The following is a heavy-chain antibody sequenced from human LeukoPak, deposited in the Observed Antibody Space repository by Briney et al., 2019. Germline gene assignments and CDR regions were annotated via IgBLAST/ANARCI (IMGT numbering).Heavy chain of an antibody. V-gene: IGHV4-4*07. D-gene: IGHD1-7*01. J-gene: IGHJ4*02. Sequence: SETLSLTCTVSGGSISSYYWSWIRQPAGKGLECIGRIYTSGSTAYNPSLKSRVTMSIDTSKNQFSLNLSSVTAADTALYYCARGGNFLQLDYWGQGTLVTVSS. CDR1: GGSISSYY. CDR3: ARGGNFLQLDY. CDR2: IYTSGST.